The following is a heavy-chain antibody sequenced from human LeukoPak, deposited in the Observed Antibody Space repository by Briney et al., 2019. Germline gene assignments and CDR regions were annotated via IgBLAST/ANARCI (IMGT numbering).Heavy chain of an antibody. J-gene: IGHJ6*02. V-gene: IGHV3-66*01. CDR2: IYSGGTT. CDR1: GFTVSSSY. CDR3: AKACGNNWYYYYNMDV. D-gene: IGHD5-24*01. Sequence: GGSLRLSCAASGFTVSSSYMTWVRQAPGKGLEWVSVIYSGGTTYYADSVKGRFTISRDNSKNTLYLQMNSLRAEDTALYYCAKACGNNWYYYYNMDVWGQGTTVTVSS.